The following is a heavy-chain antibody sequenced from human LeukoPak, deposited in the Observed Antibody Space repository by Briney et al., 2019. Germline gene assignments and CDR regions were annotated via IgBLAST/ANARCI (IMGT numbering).Heavy chain of an antibody. Sequence: PGGSLRLSCAASGFTFNSYAVHWVRQAPGKGLEWVAVISYDGSINFYADSVKGRFTISRDNAKNSLYLQMNSLRAEDTAVYYCARDGKGWLQPFDYWGQGTLVTVSS. CDR2: ISYDGSIN. CDR3: ARDGKGWLQPFDY. D-gene: IGHD5-24*01. J-gene: IGHJ4*02. CDR1: GFTFNSYA. V-gene: IGHV3-30-3*01.